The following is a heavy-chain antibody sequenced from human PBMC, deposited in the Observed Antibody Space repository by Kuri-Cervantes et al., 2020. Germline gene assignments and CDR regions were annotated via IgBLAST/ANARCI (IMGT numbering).Heavy chain of an antibody. J-gene: IGHJ4*02. V-gene: IGHV4-30-4*01. CDR1: GGSISSGDYY. CDR3: ARADCSSVNCQLGGSGYFDY. D-gene: IGHD2-15*01. CDR2: IYYSGST. Sequence: SETLSLTCTVSGGSISSGDYYWSWIRQPPGMGLEWIGYIYYSGSTYYTPSLKSRVTISVDTSKTQFSLKLSSVTAADTAVYYCARADCSSVNCQLGGSGYFDYWGQGTLVTVSS.